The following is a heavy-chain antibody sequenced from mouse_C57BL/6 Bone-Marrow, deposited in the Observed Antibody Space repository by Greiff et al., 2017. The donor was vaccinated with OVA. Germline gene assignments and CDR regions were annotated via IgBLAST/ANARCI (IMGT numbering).Heavy chain of an antibody. CDR2: ILPGSGST. Sequence: VQLQQSGAELMKPGASVKLSCKAAGYTFTGYWIEWVKQRPGHGLEWIGEILPGSGSTNYHEKFKGKATFTADTSSNTAYLQLSCLPSADSAICYCGKSGGAWFAYWGQGTLVTVSA. CDR3: GKSGGAWFAY. J-gene: IGHJ3*01. V-gene: IGHV1-9*01. CDR1: GYTFTGYW.